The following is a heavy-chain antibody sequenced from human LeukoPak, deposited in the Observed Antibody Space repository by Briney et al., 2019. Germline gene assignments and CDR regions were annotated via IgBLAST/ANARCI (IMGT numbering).Heavy chain of an antibody. D-gene: IGHD3-10*01. V-gene: IGHV3-23*01. CDR2: ISGSGVST. CDR3: AKTSGGISGFFDY. CDR1: GFIFSTFA. J-gene: IGHJ4*02. Sequence: GGSLRLSCAASGFIFSTFAMTWVRQAPGKGLEWVSAISGSGVSTYYADSLKGRFTISRDNSKNTLYLQLNSLRAEDTAIYYCAKTSGGISGFFDYWGQGTLVTVSS.